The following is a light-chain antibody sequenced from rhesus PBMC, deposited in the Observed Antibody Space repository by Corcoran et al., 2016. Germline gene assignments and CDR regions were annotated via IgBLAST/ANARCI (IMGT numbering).Light chain of an antibody. Sequence: EIVMTQSPDTLSLSPGETATLSCRPSESVGRYLAWYQQKPGQPPRLLMYEASNRATDIPDRFSGRGAGTDLTLPISRLEPEDVGVYHCQQYYDLLPTFGQGTKVEIK. CDR2: EAS. J-gene: IGKJ1*01. CDR1: ESVGRY. V-gene: IGKV3-40*03. CDR3: QQYYDLLPT.